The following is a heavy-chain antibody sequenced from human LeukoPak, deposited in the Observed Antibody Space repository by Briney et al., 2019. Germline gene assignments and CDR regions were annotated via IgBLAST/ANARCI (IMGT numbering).Heavy chain of an antibody. CDR2: IKQDGSEK. CDR1: GFTFSSYW. J-gene: IGHJ4*02. D-gene: IGHD3-3*01. Sequence: GGSLRLSCAASGFTFSSYWMSWVRQAPGKGLEWVANIKQDGSEKHYVDSVKGRFTISRDNAKNSLYLQMNSLRAEDTAVYYCARELRFLEWLNFDYWGQGTLVTVSS. V-gene: IGHV3-7*01. CDR3: ARELRFLEWLNFDY.